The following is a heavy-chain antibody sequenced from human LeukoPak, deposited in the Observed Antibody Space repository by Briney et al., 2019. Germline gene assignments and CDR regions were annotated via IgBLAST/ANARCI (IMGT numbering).Heavy chain of an antibody. V-gene: IGHV3-20*04. J-gene: IGHJ4*02. Sequence: PGGSLRLSCAASGFTFDDYGMSWVRQAPGKGLEWVSGINWNGGSTGYADSVKGRFTISRDNAKNSLYLQMNSLRAEDTAVYYCAKDSPGKLSLDYWGQGTLVTVSS. CDR1: GFTFDDYG. D-gene: IGHD4-23*01. CDR2: INWNGGST. CDR3: AKDSPGKLSLDY.